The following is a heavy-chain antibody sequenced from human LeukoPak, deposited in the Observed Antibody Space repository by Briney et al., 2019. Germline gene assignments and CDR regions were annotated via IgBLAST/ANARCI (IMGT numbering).Heavy chain of an antibody. CDR3: ARGAQWRGDYYYMDV. J-gene: IGHJ6*03. V-gene: IGHV1-8*01. CDR2: MNPNSGNK. CDR1: GYSFTNFD. D-gene: IGHD6-19*01. Sequence: ASVTVSCKASGYSFTNFDINWVRQAPGQGLEWMGWMNPNSGNKGYVQKFQGRVTMTMNTSITTAYMEMSSLRSEDTAVYYCARGAQWRGDYYYMDVWGRGTTVTVSS.